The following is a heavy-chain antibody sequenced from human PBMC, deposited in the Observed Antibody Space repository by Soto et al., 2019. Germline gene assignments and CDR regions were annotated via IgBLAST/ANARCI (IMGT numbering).Heavy chain of an antibody. CDR1: GFIFSSYA. J-gene: IGHJ6*02. CDR3: ALFMLLGYGMDV. D-gene: IGHD2-15*01. Sequence: GGSLRLSCAASGFIFSSYAMSWVRQAPGKGLEWVSAISGSGGSTYYADSVKGRFTISRDNSKNTLYLQMNSLRAEDTAVYYCALFMLLGYGMDVWGQGTTVTVSS. CDR2: ISGSGGST. V-gene: IGHV3-23*01.